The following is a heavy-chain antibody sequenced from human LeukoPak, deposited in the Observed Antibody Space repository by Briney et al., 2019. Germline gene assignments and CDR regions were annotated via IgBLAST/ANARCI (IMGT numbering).Heavy chain of an antibody. CDR1: GLTFGTYA. CDR3: VVGLVAQWWHFDN. D-gene: IGHD3/OR15-3a*01. CDR2: ISDSGGTT. J-gene: IGHJ4*02. V-gene: IGHV3-23*01. Sequence: GGPLRLSCAPSGLTFGTYATNWVRQAPGEGLEWVSGISDSGGTTFYAHCVKGRFTISRDNSKNTLYLQMSSLRAEDTAVYYCVVGLVAQWWHFDNWGQGTLVTVSS.